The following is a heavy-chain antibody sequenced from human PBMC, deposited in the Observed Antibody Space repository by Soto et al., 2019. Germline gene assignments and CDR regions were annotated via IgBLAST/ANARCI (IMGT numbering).Heavy chain of an antibody. V-gene: IGHV1-3*01. CDR3: SRDYCRDYYNGMDG. CDR1: GYSFTNYA. Sequence: QVQLVQSGAEVKKPGASVKVSCKASGYSFTNYAMNWVRQAPGQGLEWMGWINAVNGNTKYSQKFQGRVTITRDTCGSKLHRELSSLRSEDTAVYCCSRDYCRDYYNGMDGWGPGTTVTV. J-gene: IGHJ6*02. CDR2: INAVNGNT. D-gene: IGHD2-15*01.